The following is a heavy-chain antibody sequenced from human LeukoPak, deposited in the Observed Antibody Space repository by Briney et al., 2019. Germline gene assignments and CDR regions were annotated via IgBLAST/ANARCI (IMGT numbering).Heavy chain of an antibody. Sequence: SETLSLTCTVSGGSIISYYWSWIRQPPGKGLEWIGYIYYSGNTNYNPSLKSRVTISLDTSRNQFSLKLSSVTAADTAVYYCARGSSTGRTGYDFVSWGQGTLVTVSS. CDR3: ARGSSTGRTGYDFVS. CDR1: GGSIISYY. CDR2: IYYSGNT. V-gene: IGHV4-59*01. D-gene: IGHD2-2*01. J-gene: IGHJ4*02.